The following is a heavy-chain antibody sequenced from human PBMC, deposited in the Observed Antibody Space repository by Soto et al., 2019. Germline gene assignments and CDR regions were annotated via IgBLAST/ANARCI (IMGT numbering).Heavy chain of an antibody. J-gene: IGHJ4*02. D-gene: IGHD6-13*01. CDR2: ISAYNGNT. V-gene: IGHV1-18*01. CDR3: ARVSGSSFDY. CDR1: GYTSYA. Sequence: ASVKVSCKASGYTSYAMHWVRQAPGQRLEWMGWISAYNGNTNYAQKLQGRVTMTTDTSTSTAYMELRSLRSDDTAVYYCARVSGSSFDYWGQGTLVTVSS.